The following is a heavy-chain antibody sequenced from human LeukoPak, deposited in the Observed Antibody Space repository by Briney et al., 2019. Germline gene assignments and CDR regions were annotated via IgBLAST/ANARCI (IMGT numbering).Heavy chain of an antibody. CDR3: ARPLYVQAFDI. J-gene: IGHJ3*02. CDR1: RYTFTGYY. Sequence: ASVKVSCKASRYTFTGYYMHWVRQAPGQGLEWMGIINPSGGSTSYAQKFQGRVTMTRDTSTSTVYMELSSLRSEDTAVYYCARPLYVQAFDIWGQGTMVTVSS. CDR2: INPSGGST. D-gene: IGHD3-3*01. V-gene: IGHV1-46*01.